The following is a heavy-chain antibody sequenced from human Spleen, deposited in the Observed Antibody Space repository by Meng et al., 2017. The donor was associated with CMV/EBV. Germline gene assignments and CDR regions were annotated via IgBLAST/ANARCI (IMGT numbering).Heavy chain of an antibody. Sequence: SCKASGYTFTSDDINWVRQATGQGLEWMGWMNPNSGNTGYAQKFQGRVTMTRNTSISTAYMELSSLRSEDTAVYYCARNSGYDYGFDYWGQGTLVTVSS. J-gene: IGHJ4*02. CDR2: MNPNSGNT. CDR1: GYTFTSDD. CDR3: ARNSGYDYGFDY. D-gene: IGHD5-12*01. V-gene: IGHV1-8*01.